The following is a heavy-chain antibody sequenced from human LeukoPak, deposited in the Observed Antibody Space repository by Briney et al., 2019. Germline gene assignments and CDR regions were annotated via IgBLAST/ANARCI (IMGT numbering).Heavy chain of an antibody. CDR2: ISPGDSRT. CDR3: ACREFYSPWPGP. V-gene: IGHV5-51*01. Sequence: GESLKISCKGSGYSFTSYWIGWVRQTPGKGLEWMGVISPGDSRTRYNPSFEGQVTISADKSINTAYLQWSSPKASDTAMYYCACREFYSPWPGPWGQGTLVTVSS. D-gene: IGHD5-18*01. J-gene: IGHJ5*02. CDR1: GYSFTSYW.